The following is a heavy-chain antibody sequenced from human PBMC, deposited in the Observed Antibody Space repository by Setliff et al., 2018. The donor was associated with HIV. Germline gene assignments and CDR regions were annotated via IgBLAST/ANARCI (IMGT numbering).Heavy chain of an antibody. CDR1: GGSFSGYY. V-gene: IGHV4-34*01. J-gene: IGHJ6*03. CDR3: ARPGRASYYYYMDV. Sequence: SETLSLTCAVYGGSFSGYYWSWIRQPPGKGLEWIGEINHSGSTNYNPSLKGRVTISVDTSKNQFSLKLSSVTAADTAVYYCARPGRASYYYYMDVWGKGTTVTVS. D-gene: IGHD3-10*01. CDR2: INHSGST.